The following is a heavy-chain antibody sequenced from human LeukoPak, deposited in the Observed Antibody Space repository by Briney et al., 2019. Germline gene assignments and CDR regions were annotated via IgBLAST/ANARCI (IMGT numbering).Heavy chain of an antibody. CDR1: GGSVSSGSCY. Sequence: SETLSLTCTVSGGSVSSGSCYWSWIRQPPGKGLEWIGYIYYTGSTNYNPSLKSRVTISIDTSKNQFSLKLSSVTAADTAVYYCARGVPYWGQGTLVTVSS. CDR3: ARGVPY. V-gene: IGHV4-61*01. CDR2: IYYTGST. J-gene: IGHJ4*02. D-gene: IGHD3-10*01.